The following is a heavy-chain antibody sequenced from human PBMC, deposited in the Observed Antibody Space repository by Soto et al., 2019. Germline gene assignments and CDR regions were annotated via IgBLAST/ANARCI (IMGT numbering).Heavy chain of an antibody. V-gene: IGHV1-18*01. CDR2: ISAYNGNT. CDR1: GYTFTIYG. D-gene: IGHD1-26*01. J-gene: IGHJ5*02. CDR3: ARVVGALGHWFDP. Sequence: APLKVSCKASGYTFTIYGISWVRQAPGQGLEWMGRISAYNGNTNYAQKLQGRVTMTTDTSTSTAYMELRSLRSDDTAVYYCARVVGALGHWFDPWGQGTLVTVSS.